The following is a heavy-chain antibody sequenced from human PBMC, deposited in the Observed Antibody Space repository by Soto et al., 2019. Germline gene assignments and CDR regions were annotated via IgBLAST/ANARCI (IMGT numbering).Heavy chain of an antibody. CDR1: GASVSSGAYY. J-gene: IGHJ4*02. V-gene: IGHV4-61*08. CDR3: ARSHSGYILGSRNYFAS. Sequence: SETLSLTCTVSGASVSSGAYYWNWIRQPPGKGLEWIGFIYYSGSTNYNPSLKSRVTISVDTSKNQFSLNLSSVTAADTAVYSCARSHSGYILGSRNYFASWGKGSLANV. CDR2: IYYSGST. D-gene: IGHD3-22*01.